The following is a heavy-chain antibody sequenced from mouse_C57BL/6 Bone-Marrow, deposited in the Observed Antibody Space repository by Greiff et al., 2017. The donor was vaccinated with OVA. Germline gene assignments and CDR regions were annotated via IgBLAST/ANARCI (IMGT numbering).Heavy chain of an antibody. J-gene: IGHJ3*01. CDR1: GFTFSDYG. CDR3: ARPSYYYGSSLSY. Sequence: EVKLVESGGGLVKPGGSLKLSCAASGFTFSDYGMHWVRQAPEKGLEWVAYISSGSSTIYYADTVKGRFTISRDNAKNTLFLLMTSLRSEDTAMYYCARPSYYYGSSLSYWGQGTLVTVSA. D-gene: IGHD1-1*01. CDR2: ISSGSSTI. V-gene: IGHV5-17*01.